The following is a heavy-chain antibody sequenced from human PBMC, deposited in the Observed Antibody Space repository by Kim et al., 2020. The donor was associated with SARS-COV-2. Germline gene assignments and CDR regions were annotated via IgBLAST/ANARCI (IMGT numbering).Heavy chain of an antibody. CDR2: ISSSSSSI. CDR3: ARTPPPRLLWLGELFEVAKDGIDV. CDR1: GFTFSDYY. J-gene: IGHJ6*02. Sequence: GGSLRLSCAASGFTFSDYYMSWIRQAPGKGLEWVSYISSSSSSIYYADSVKGRFTISRDNAKNSLYLQMNSLRAEDTAVYYCARTPPPRLLWLGELFEVAKDGIDVWGQGTTVTVSS. D-gene: IGHD3-10*01. V-gene: IGHV3-11*01.